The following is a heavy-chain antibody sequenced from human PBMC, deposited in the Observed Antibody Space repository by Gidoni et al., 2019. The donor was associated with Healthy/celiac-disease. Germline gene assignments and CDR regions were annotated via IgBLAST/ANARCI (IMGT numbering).Heavy chain of an antibody. CDR2: SSGSGGST. CDR3: AKSRWVGAITAFDY. D-gene: IGHD1-26*01. V-gene: IGHV3-23*01. Sequence: EVQVLESGGGLVQPGGSLRLSCAASGLTFSSYAMRWVRQAPGKGLEWVSGSSGSGGSTYYADSVKGRFTISRDNSKNTLYLQMNSLRVEDTAVYYCAKSRWVGAITAFDYWGQGTLVTVSS. J-gene: IGHJ4*02. CDR1: GLTFSSYA.